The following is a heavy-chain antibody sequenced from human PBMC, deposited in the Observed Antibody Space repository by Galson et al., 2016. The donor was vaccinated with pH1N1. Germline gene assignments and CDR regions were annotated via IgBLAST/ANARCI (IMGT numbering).Heavy chain of an antibody. CDR2: ISWDSGKI. CDR3: ARASEYSAHDLFY. J-gene: IGHJ4*02. D-gene: IGHD5-12*01. CDR1: GFIFEDYA. Sequence: SLRLSCAASGFIFEDYAMHWVRQGPGKGLEWVSGISWDSGKIDYADSVKGRFTISRDNSKSMLYLQMNNLRPEDTAVYYCARASEYSAHDLFYWGQGTLVSVAS. V-gene: IGHV3-9*01.